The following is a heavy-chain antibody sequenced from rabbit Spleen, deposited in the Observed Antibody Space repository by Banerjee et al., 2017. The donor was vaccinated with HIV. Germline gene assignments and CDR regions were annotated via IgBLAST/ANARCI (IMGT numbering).Heavy chain of an antibody. Sequence: QEQLVESGGGLVQPEGSLTLTCKASGFDFSSNAMCWVRQAPGKGLEWIGIIGSDNTYYASWAKGRFTISKTSSTTVTLQVTSLTTADTATYFCARAPDSGYWAVAFNLWGQGTLVTVS. CDR1: GFDFSSNA. CDR2: IGSDNT. J-gene: IGHJ4*01. V-gene: IGHV1S45*01. CDR3: ARAPDSGYWAVAFNL. D-gene: IGHD1-1*01.